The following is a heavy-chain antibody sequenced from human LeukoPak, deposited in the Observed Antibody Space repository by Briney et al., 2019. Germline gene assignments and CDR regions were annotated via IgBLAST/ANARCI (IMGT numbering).Heavy chain of an antibody. Sequence: SETLSLTCTVSGGSISSSSYYWGWIRQPPGKGLEWIGEINHSGSTNYNPSLKSRVTISVDTSKNQFSLKLSSVTAADTAVYYCARRFGRSYYGSGSNLDYWGQGTLVTVSS. CDR3: ARRFGRSYYGSGSNLDY. CDR2: INHSGST. J-gene: IGHJ4*02. CDR1: GGSISSSSYY. V-gene: IGHV4-39*07. D-gene: IGHD3-10*01.